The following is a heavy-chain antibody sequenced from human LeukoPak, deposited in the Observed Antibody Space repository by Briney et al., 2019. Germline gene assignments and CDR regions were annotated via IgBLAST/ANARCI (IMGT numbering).Heavy chain of an antibody. J-gene: IGHJ5*02. CDR2: IYYSGST. D-gene: IGHD1-20*01. Sequence: PSETLSLTCTVSGGSISSSSYYWGWIRQPPGKGLEWIGSIYYSGSTYYNPSLKSRVTISVDTSKNQFSLKLSSVTAADTAVYYCARLSNWNDVGVGGRFDPWGQGTLVTVSS. CDR3: ARLSNWNDVGVGGRFDP. CDR1: GGSISSSSYY. V-gene: IGHV4-39*01.